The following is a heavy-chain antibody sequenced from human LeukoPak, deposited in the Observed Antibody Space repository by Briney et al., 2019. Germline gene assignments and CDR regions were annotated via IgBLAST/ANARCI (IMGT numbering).Heavy chain of an antibody. CDR2: ISSSSSYI. CDR3: AREGRHNWFDP. Sequence: GGSLRLSCAASGFTFSSYSMNWVRQAPGKGLEWVSSISSSSSYIYYADSVKGRFTISRDNAKKSLYLQMNSLRAEDTAVYYCAREGRHNWFDPWGQGTLVTVSS. CDR1: GFTFSSYS. V-gene: IGHV3-21*01. J-gene: IGHJ5*02.